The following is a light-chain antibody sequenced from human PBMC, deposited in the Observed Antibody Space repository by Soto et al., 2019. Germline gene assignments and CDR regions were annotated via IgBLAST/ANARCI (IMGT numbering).Light chain of an antibody. V-gene: IGKV3-11*01. CDR3: QQRSNWPPT. Sequence: EIVLTQSPATLSLSPGERATLSCRASQSVSSYLACYQQKPGQAPRLLIYDASNRATGIPARLSGSGSGTDFTLTISSLEPEDFAVYYCQQRSNWPPTFGQGTKLEIK. CDR1: QSVSSY. CDR2: DAS. J-gene: IGKJ2*01.